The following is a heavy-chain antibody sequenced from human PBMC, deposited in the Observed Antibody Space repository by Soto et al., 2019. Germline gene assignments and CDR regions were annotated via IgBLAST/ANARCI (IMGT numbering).Heavy chain of an antibody. CDR3: VRRGGAVTYNTCVDP. D-gene: IGHD4-17*01. CDR1: GFTFNTYA. Sequence: EVQILESGGGLAQPGGSLRLSCVASGFTFNTYAMSWVRQAPGRGLEWVSTISSRGNTYDGDSVKGRFTISRDNSKNTVNLQMNSLRTDDTAVYYCVRRGGAVTYNTCVDPWGQGTLVTVSS. V-gene: IGHV3-23*01. CDR2: ISSRGNT. J-gene: IGHJ5*02.